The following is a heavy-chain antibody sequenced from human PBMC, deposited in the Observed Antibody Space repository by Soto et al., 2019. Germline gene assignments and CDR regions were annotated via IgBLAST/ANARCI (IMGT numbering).Heavy chain of an antibody. V-gene: IGHV4-31*03. CDR2: IYYSGST. CDR1: GGSISSGGYY. Sequence: QVQLQESGPGLVKPSQTLSLTCTVSGGSISSGGYYWSWIRQHPGKGLEWIGYIYYSGSTYYNPSVKSRLTISVDPSKNQFSMKLRSVTDPDTPVYYCVRGGTHGVCSFDSWGQDTPLTVSS. J-gene: IGHJ4*02. CDR3: VRGGTHGVCSFDS. D-gene: IGHD2-8*01.